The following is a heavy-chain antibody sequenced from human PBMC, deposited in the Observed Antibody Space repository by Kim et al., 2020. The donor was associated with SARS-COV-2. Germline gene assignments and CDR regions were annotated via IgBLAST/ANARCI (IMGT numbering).Heavy chain of an antibody. Sequence: GGSLRLSCAASGFTFSSYGMHWVRQAPGKGLEWVAVISYDGSNKYYADSVKGRFTISRDNSKNTLYLQMNSLRAEDTAVYYCAKAYYGSGRGYFDYWGQG. CDR1: GFTFSSYG. CDR2: ISYDGSNK. J-gene: IGHJ4*02. V-gene: IGHV3-30*18. CDR3: AKAYYGSGRGYFDY. D-gene: IGHD3-10*01.